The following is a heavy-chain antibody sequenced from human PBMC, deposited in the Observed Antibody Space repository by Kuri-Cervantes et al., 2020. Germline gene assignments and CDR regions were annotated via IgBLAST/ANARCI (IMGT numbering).Heavy chain of an antibody. V-gene: IGHV1-2*02. J-gene: IGHJ4*02. CDR2: INPNSGGT. Sequence: ASVKVSCKASGYTFTDYYMHWVRQAPGQGLEWMGWINPNSGGTSYAQKFQGRVTMTRDTSTSTVYMELSSLRSEDTAVYYCARADDYGDYWGQGTLVTVSS. CDR1: GYTFTDYY. CDR3: ARADDYGDY. D-gene: IGHD5-24*01.